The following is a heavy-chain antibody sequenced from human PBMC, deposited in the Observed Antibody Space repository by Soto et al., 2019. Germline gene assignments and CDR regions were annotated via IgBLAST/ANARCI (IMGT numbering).Heavy chain of an antibody. J-gene: IGHJ5*02. CDR2: IYYSGTT. V-gene: IGHV4-39*01. CDR3: ARTRAVWFDP. Sequence: SETLSLTCTVSGGSISSSSYYWAWVRQPPGKGLKWIGSIYYSGTTYYNPSLKSRVTISVDTSKNQFSLKLSSVTAADTAVYYCARTRAVWFDPWGQGTLVTVSS. D-gene: IGHD6-19*01. CDR1: GGSISSSSYY.